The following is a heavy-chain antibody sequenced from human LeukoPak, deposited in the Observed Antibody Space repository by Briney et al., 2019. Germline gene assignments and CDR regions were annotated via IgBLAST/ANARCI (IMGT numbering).Heavy chain of an antibody. D-gene: IGHD6-25*01. CDR1: GFTFSSYA. J-gene: IGHJ3*02. Sequence: GGSLRLSCAASGFTFSSYAMGWVRQAPGKGLEWVSTISGSGGSTYHADSVKGRFTISRDNSKNTLYLQMNSLRAEDTAVYYCAKVKSSAYDAFDIWGQGTMVTVSS. V-gene: IGHV3-23*01. CDR3: AKVKSSAYDAFDI. CDR2: ISGSGGST.